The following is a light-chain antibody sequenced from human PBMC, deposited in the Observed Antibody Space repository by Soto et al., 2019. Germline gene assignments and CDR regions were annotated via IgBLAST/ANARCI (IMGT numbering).Light chain of an antibody. J-gene: IGLJ2*01. Sequence: QSVLTQPPSVSGAPGQRVTISCTGSSSNIGAGYDGHWYQQLPGTAPKLLIFGNSNRPSGVPVRFSGSKSGTSASLAITGLQAEDEADYYCQSYDSSLSGPVVFGGGTKLTVL. V-gene: IGLV1-40*01. CDR3: QSYDSSLSGPVV. CDR2: GNS. CDR1: SSNIGAGYD.